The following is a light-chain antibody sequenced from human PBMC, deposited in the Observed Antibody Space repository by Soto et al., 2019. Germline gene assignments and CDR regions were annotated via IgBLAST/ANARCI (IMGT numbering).Light chain of an antibody. J-gene: IGLJ2*01. CDR3: QTWGTGIQVV. Sequence: QSVLTQSPSASASLGASVKLTCTLSSGHSSYAIAWHQQQPEKGPRYLMKLNSDGSHSKGDGIPDRFSGSSSGSERYLTISGRQSEDEADDYCQTWGTGIQVVFGGGTKLTVL. CDR1: SGHSSYA. CDR2: LNSDGSH. V-gene: IGLV4-69*02.